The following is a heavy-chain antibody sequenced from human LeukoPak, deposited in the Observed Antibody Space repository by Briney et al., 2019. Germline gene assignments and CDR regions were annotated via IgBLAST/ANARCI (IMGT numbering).Heavy chain of an antibody. D-gene: IGHD3-16*02. CDR2: MYYSGST. V-gene: IGHV4-59*02. J-gene: IGHJ5*02. CDR1: GGSVSGYY. CDR3: ARAYDYVWGSYRVNWFDP. Sequence: SETLSLTCTVSGGSVSGYYWSWIRQPPGKGLEWIGYMYYSGSTNYNPSLKSQITISVDTSKNQFSLKLSSVTAADTAVYYCARAYDYVWGSYRVNWFDPWGQGTLVTVSS.